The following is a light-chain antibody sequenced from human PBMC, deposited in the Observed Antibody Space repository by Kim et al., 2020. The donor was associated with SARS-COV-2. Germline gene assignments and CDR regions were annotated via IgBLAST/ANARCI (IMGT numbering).Light chain of an antibody. CDR2: AKN. Sequence: LGQTVTLTCQGHSLTTYFASWYQQKPRRAPILIMYAKNNRPSGISDRCSGSYSGNTDSLTISGAQAEDDADYYCDSRDTSGTHVLFGGGTQLTVL. CDR1: SLTTYF. V-gene: IGLV3-19*01. CDR3: DSRDTSGTHVL. J-gene: IGLJ3*02.